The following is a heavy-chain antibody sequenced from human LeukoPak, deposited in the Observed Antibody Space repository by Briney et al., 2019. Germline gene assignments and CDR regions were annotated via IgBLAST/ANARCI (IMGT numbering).Heavy chain of an antibody. CDR3: AIDSNIVGATYYFDY. D-gene: IGHD1-26*01. V-gene: IGHV3-48*03. Sequence: PGGSLRVSCAASGFTFNTYEMNWVRQAPGKGLEWVSYISSSGSTTYYADSVKGRFTVSRDNAKNSLFLQMNSLRAEDTAVYYCAIDSNIVGATYYFDYWGQGTLVTVSS. CDR2: ISSSGSTT. CDR1: GFTFNTYE. J-gene: IGHJ4*02.